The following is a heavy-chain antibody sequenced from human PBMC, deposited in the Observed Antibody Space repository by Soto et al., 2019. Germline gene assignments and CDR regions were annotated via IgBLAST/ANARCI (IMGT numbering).Heavy chain of an antibody. CDR3: AREYCNSTSYQRQYYLVY. Sequence: SDTLSLSCRVFCWSIIGGYFYWGWIRPPPGKGQEWIGYIYYSGSSYYNPSLKSRVTISVDTSKNQFSLKLSSVTAPDTAVYYCAREYCNSTSYQRQYYLVYWGKGTLGTV. V-gene: IGHV4-30-4*08. D-gene: IGHD2-2*01. CDR2: IYYSGSS. J-gene: IGHJ4*02. CDR1: CWSIIGGYFY.